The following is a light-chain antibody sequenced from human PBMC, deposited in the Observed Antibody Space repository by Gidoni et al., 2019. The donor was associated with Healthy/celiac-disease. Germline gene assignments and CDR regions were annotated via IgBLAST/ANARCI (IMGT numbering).Light chain of an antibody. CDR1: SSNIGAGYD. V-gene: IGLV1-40*01. CDR3: QSYDSSLSRV. Sequence: QSVLTQPPSVSVAPGQRVTISCTGSSSNIGAGYDVHWYQPLPGTAPKLLIYGNSNRTSGVPDRFSGSNSGTSASLAITGLQAEDEADYYCQSYDSSLSRVFGGGTKLTVL. CDR2: GNS. J-gene: IGLJ3*02.